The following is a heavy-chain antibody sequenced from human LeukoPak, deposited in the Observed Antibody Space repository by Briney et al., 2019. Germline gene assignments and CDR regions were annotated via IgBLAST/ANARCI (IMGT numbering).Heavy chain of an antibody. D-gene: IGHD6-19*01. CDR1: GGSFSGYY. J-gene: IGHJ4*02. V-gene: IGHV4-34*01. Sequence: SETLSLTCAVYGGSFSGYYWSWIRQPPGKGLEWIGEINHSGSTNYNPSLKSRVTISVDTSKNQFSLKLSSVTDADTAVYYCARGAVAGLDYWGQGTLVTVSS. CDR2: INHSGST. CDR3: ARGAVAGLDY.